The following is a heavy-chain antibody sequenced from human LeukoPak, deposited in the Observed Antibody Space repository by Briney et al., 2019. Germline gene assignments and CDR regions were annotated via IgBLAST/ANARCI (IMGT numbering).Heavy chain of an antibody. D-gene: IGHD6-6*01. CDR3: ARGGSSSSYYYYYGVDV. V-gene: IGHV3-30-3*01. CDR2: ISSDGSNK. Sequence: PGGSLRLSCEGSGFTFSHYAMHWVRQAPGKGLEWVAVISSDGSNKYYADSVKGRFTISRDNSKNTLYLQTSSLRAEDTAVYYCARGGSSSSYYYYYGVDVWGQGTTVTVSS. J-gene: IGHJ6*02. CDR1: GFTFSHYA.